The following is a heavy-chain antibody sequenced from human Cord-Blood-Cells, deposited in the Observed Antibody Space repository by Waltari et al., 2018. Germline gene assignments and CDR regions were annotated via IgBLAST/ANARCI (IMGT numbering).Heavy chain of an antibody. CDR1: GYTFTSYD. CDR2: MNPNSGNT. Sequence: QVQLVQSGAEVKKPGASVKVSCKASGYTFTSYDINWVRQDTGQGLEWMGWMNPNSGNTGYAQKFQGRVNMTRKTSISTAYMALSSLRSEDTAVYYCAMKVYSYGRITYDWGQGTLFTVSS. J-gene: IGHJ4*02. D-gene: IGHD5-18*01. V-gene: IGHV1-8*01. CDR3: AMKVYSYGRITYD.